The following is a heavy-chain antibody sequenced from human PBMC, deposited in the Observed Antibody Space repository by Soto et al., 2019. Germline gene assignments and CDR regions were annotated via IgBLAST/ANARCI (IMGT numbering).Heavy chain of an antibody. V-gene: IGHV4-31*03. CDR3: ARDATGGMDV. CDR1: GDSITSGGKA. Sequence: QVQLQESGPGLVKPSQTLSITCTVSGDSITSGGKAWTWIRQRPGKGLEWIGYIHSSGSPYYNLSLKSRVSVSRDTSKNQFSLNLSSVTAADTAVYYCARDATGGMDVWGQGTAVTVSS. J-gene: IGHJ6*02. CDR2: IHSSGSP.